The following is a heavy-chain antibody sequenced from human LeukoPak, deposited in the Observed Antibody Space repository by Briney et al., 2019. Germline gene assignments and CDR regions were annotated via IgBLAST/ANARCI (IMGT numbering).Heavy chain of an antibody. J-gene: IGHJ6*04. Sequence: SVKVSCKASGGTFSSYAISWVRQAPGQGLEWMGGIIPIFGTANYAQKFQGRVTITADKSTSTAYMELSSLRSEDTAVYYCAREDCSGGSCYPYYYGMDVWGKGATVTVSS. D-gene: IGHD2-15*01. V-gene: IGHV1-69*06. CDR2: IIPIFGTA. CDR1: GGTFSSYA. CDR3: AREDCSGGSCYPYYYGMDV.